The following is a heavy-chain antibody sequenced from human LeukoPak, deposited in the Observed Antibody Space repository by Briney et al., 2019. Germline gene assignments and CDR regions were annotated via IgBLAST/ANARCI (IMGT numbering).Heavy chain of an antibody. CDR1: GFTFSSYG. CDR3: VRDPILGFPDYFDS. J-gene: IGHJ4*02. Sequence: GRSLRLSCAAPGFTFSSYGMHWVRQAPGKGLEWVAVIWYDGSNKYYADSVKGRFTISRDNSKNTLYLQMNSLRAEDTAVYYCVRDPILGFPDYFDSWGQGTLVTVSS. CDR2: IWYDGSNK. D-gene: IGHD3-3*01. V-gene: IGHV3-33*01.